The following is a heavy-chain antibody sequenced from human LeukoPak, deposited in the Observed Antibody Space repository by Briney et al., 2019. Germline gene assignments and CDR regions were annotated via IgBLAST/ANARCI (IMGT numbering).Heavy chain of an antibody. CDR3: ARGGSCPDY. CDR1: GFSLSGYW. J-gene: IGHJ4*02. D-gene: IGHD1-26*01. V-gene: IGHV3-7*01. Sequence: GGSLRLSCAASGFSLSGYWMSWVRQAPGKGLEWVANIKPDGSENHYVDSVKGRFTISRDNAKNSLFLQMDDLRAEDTAVYYCARGGSCPDYWGQGTLVTVS. CDR2: IKPDGSEN.